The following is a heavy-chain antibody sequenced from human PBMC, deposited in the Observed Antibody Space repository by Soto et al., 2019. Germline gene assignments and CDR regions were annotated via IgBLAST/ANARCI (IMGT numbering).Heavy chain of an antibody. V-gene: IGHV3-11*01. CDR2: VSSSGTTM. D-gene: IGHD6-6*01. Sequence: QVQLAESGGGLVEPGGYLRLSCAASGFTFRDYDMSWIRQAPGKGLEWVSFVSSSGTTMYYADSVKGRFTISRDNPKNSLYLQMNSLRAEDTALYYCARMGPRAARPSYWGQGTLVTVSS. J-gene: IGHJ4*02. CDR1: GFTFRDYD. CDR3: ARMGPRAARPSY.